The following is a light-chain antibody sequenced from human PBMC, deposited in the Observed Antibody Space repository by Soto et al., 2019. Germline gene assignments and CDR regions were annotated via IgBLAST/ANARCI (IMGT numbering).Light chain of an antibody. CDR1: SSDVGGYNY. CDR3: SSYGGDNNVV. V-gene: IGLV2-8*01. J-gene: IGLJ2*01. CDR2: EVV. Sequence: QAVLTQPPSASGSPGQSVTISCTGTSSDVGGYNYVSWYQQHPGAAPKLMIYEVVKRPSGVPDRFSGSKSGNTASLTGSGLEAEDESDYYCSSYGGDNNVVFGGGTKLTVL.